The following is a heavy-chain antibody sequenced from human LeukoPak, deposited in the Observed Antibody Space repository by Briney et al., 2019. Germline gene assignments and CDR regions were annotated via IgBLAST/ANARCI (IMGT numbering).Heavy chain of an antibody. V-gene: IGHV3-30*04. Sequence: GGSLRLSCAASGFTFSTYAMHWVRQAPGKGLDWVAVVSYDGSDKHYADSVKGRFTISRDNSKNTLYLQLNSLRGDDTAVYYCANRFCTSSGCGVAYWGQGTLVTVSS. J-gene: IGHJ4*02. CDR1: GFTFSTYA. D-gene: IGHD2-2*01. CDR3: ANRFCTSSGCGVAY. CDR2: VSYDGSDK.